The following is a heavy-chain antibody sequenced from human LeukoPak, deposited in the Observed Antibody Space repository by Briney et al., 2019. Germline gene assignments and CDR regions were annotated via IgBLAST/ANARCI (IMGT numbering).Heavy chain of an antibody. Sequence: SETLSLTCSVSGGSMCGYYCGWIREPPGEGLEGIGYIDRSGRTNYSPSLESRVAISVDTCKIQSVLKLTSLAAADTAYFYLSRRSLQSSRVPRYYYYYTDVWGKGTTVTDSS. V-gene: IGHV4-4*09. D-gene: IGHD3-10*01. CDR1: GGSMCGYY. CDR3: SRRSLQSSRVPRYYYYYTDV. J-gene: IGHJ6*03. CDR2: IDRSGRT.